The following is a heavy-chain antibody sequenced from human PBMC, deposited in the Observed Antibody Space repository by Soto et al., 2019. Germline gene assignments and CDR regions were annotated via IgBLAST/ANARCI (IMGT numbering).Heavy chain of an antibody. V-gene: IGHV3-7*05. D-gene: IGHD3-3*01. CDR3: ARALPYTVSGVAEY. CDR1: GFTFSSYS. J-gene: IGHJ4*02. CDR2: IKQDGGEK. Sequence: EVQLVESGGGLVQPGGSLRLSCAASGFTFSSYSMSWVRQPPGKGLEWVANIKQDGGEKYYVDSVKGRFTISRDNAKKSMYLPMNGLRVEDTAVYYCARALPYTVSGVAEYWGQGTLVTVSS.